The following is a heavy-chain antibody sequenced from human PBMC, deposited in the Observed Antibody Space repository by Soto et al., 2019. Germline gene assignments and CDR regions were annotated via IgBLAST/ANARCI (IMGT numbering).Heavy chain of an antibody. V-gene: IGHV3-48*01. Sequence: PGGSLRLSCAASGFTFSSYSMNWVRQAPGKGLEWVSYISSSSSTIYYADSVKGRFTISRDNAKNSLYLQMNSLRSDDTAVYYCARDGPRAMTMIVVVIPFDIWGQGTMVTVSS. J-gene: IGHJ3*02. D-gene: IGHD3-22*01. CDR2: ISSSSSTI. CDR1: GFTFSSYS. CDR3: ARDGPRAMTMIVVVIPFDI.